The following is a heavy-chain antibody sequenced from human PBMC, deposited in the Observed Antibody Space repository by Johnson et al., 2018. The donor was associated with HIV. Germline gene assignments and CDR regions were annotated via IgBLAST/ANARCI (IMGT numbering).Heavy chain of an antibody. J-gene: IGHJ3*02. Sequence: VQLVESGGGLVQPGGSLRLSCAASGFTFSGSAMHWVRQASGKGLEWVGRIRSKANSYATAYAASVKGRFTISRDDSKNTAYLQMNSLRAEDTAVYYCAKDMDGVLYWGLSAFDIWGQGTMVTVSS. CDR1: GFTFSGSA. CDR2: IRSKANSYAT. D-gene: IGHD2-8*02. V-gene: IGHV3-73*01. CDR3: AKDMDGVLYWGLSAFDI.